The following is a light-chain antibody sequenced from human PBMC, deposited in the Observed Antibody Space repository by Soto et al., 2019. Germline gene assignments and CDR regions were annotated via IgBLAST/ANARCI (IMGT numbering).Light chain of an antibody. CDR1: NIGSKS. Sequence: SYELTQPPSVSVAPGKTARITCGGTNIGSKSVHWYQQKPGQAHVLVIYYDTDRPSGIPERFSGSNSGNTATLTISRVEAGDDADYYCQVWDISSDHVVFGGGTKLTVL. V-gene: IGLV3-21*04. CDR3: QVWDISSDHVV. J-gene: IGLJ2*01. CDR2: YDT.